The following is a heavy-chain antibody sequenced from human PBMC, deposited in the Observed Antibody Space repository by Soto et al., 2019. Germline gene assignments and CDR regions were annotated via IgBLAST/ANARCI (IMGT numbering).Heavy chain of an antibody. D-gene: IGHD3-10*01. CDR3: VKDSGYYYGSGSFVYGMDV. V-gene: IGHV3-64D*06. J-gene: IGHJ6*02. CDR2: ISTNGDRT. CDR1: EFTFQEYA. Sequence: GGSLRLSCSASEFTFQEYAMHWVRQAPGKGLEYVSAISTNGDRTYYADSVKGRFTISRDNSRNTLYFQMSFLRVEDTAIYYCVKDSGYYYGSGSFVYGMDVWGQGTTVTVSS.